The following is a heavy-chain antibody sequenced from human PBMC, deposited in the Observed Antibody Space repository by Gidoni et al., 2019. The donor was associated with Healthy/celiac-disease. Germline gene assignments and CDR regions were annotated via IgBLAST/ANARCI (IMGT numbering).Heavy chain of an antibody. D-gene: IGHD3-3*01. J-gene: IGHJ6*02. CDR2: IRSKANSYAT. V-gene: IGHV3-73*01. Sequence: EVQLVESGGGLVQPGGSLKLSCAASGFTFSGSAMHWVRQASGKGLEWCGRIRSKANSYATAYAASVKGRFTISRDDSKNTACLQMNSLKTEDTAVYYCTSPDGVGWSGYLARDYYYYYGMDVWGQGTTVTVSS. CDR3: TSPDGVGWSGYLARDYYYYYGMDV. CDR1: GFTFSGSA.